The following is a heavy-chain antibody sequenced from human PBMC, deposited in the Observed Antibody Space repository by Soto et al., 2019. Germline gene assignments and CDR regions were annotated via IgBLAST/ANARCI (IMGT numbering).Heavy chain of an antibody. Sequence: PSETLSLTCTVSGGSISRNYWSWIRKPAGKGLEWIGRIYGSGTTNYNPSLRSGVTMSVDTSKNQFSLKLSSVTAADTAVYYCARVNYDSSGYYSFDYWGHGTLVTVSS. V-gene: IGHV4-4*07. CDR1: GGSISRNY. D-gene: IGHD3-22*01. CDR3: ARVNYDSSGYYSFDY. CDR2: IYGSGTT. J-gene: IGHJ4*01.